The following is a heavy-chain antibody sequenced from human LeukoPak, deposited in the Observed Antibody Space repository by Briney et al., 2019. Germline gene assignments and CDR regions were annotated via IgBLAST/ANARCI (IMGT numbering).Heavy chain of an antibody. D-gene: IGHD6-19*01. Sequence: PSETLSLTCAVYGGSFSGYYWNWIRQSPGKGLEWIGEINHSGSTNYNPSLKSRVTISVDTSKNQFSLRLSSVTAADTTVYCCARGFGSGWSTLFDYWGQGTLVAVSS. CDR2: INHSGST. CDR1: GGSFSGYY. V-gene: IGHV4-34*01. J-gene: IGHJ4*02. CDR3: ARGFGSGWSTLFDY.